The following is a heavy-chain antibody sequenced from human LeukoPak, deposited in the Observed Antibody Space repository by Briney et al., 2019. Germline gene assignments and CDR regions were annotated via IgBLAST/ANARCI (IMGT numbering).Heavy chain of an antibody. J-gene: IGHJ6*03. CDR3: ARAQFGIFGVVIGYVDV. V-gene: IGHV1-69*13. CDR1: GGTFSSYA. D-gene: IGHD3-3*01. CDR2: IIPIFGTA. Sequence: SVKVSCKASGGTFSSYAISWVRQAPGQGLEWMGGIIPIFGTANYAQKFQGRVTITADESTSTAYMELSSLRSEDTAVYYCARAQFGIFGVVIGYVDVWGKGTTVTVSS.